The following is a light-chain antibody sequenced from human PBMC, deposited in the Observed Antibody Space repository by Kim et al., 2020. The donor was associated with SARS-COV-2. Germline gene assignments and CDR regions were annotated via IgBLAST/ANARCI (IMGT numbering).Light chain of an antibody. J-gene: IGLJ3*02. CDR1: SGHSRNA. CDR3: QTWDTGIHV. CDR2: LNSDVSH. Sequence: QPVLTQSPSASASLGASVKLTCTLSSGHSRNAIAWHQQQPERGPRYLMKLNSDVSHTKRDGIPDRFSGSSSGAERYLTISSLQSEDEADYYCQTWDTGIHVFGGGTQLTVL. V-gene: IGLV4-69*01.